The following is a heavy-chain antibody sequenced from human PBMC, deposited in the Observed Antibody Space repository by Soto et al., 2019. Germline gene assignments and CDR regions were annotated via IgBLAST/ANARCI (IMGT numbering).Heavy chain of an antibody. Sequence: SETLSLTCAVYGGSFSGYYWSWIRQPPGKGLEWIGEVNHSGSTNYNPSLKSRVTISVDTSKNQFSLKLSSVTAADTAVYYCARGWSGLVIIRFDPWGQGTLVTVSS. J-gene: IGHJ5*02. CDR3: ARGWSGLVIIRFDP. D-gene: IGHD3-9*01. V-gene: IGHV4-34*01. CDR1: GGSFSGYY. CDR2: VNHSGST.